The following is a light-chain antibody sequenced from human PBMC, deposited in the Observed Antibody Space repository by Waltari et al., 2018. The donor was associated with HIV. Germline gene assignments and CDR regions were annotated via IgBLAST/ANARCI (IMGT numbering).Light chain of an antibody. CDR2: WAS. CDR3: QQHYTTPYT. J-gene: IGKJ2*01. CDR1: PSVLYSSNNKNF. Sequence: DIVMTQSPDSLALSLGETATINCKSNPSVLYSSNNKNFLAWYQQKSGQRPKLLVYWASTRESGVPDRFSGSGSGTDFTLTISSLQAEDVAVYFCQQHYTTPYTFGQGTKLEIK. V-gene: IGKV4-1*01.